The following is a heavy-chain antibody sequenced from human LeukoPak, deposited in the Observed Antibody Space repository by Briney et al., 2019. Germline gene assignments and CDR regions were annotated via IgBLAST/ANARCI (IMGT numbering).Heavy chain of an antibody. CDR2: IKEDGSEK. J-gene: IGHJ4*02. CDR3: ARRGSTDY. CDR1: GFSFSGYW. D-gene: IGHD2/OR15-2a*01. V-gene: IGHV3-7*03. Sequence: GGSLRLSCAASGFSFSGYWMIWVRQAPGKALEWVANIKEDGSEKYYADFVKGRFTISRDNAKNSLDLQMNSLRAEDTAVYYCARRGSTDYWGQGTLVTVSS.